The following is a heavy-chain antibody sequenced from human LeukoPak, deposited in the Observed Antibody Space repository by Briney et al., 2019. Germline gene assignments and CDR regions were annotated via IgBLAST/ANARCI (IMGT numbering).Heavy chain of an antibody. CDR1: GFSLSTSGVG. CDR2: IYWDDEK. J-gene: IGHJ4*02. D-gene: IGHD6-13*01. CDR3: AHSHGYGSSWSGFDS. V-gene: IGHV2-5*02. Sequence: SGPTLVKPTQTLTLTCTFSGFSLSTSGVGVGWIRQPPGKALEWLALIYWDDEKRHSPSLKSRLTITKDTSKNQVVLTMTNMDPVDTATYYCAHSHGYGSSWSGFDSWGQGTLVTVSP.